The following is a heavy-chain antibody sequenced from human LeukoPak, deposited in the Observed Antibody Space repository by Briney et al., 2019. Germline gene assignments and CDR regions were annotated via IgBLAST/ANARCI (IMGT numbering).Heavy chain of an antibody. CDR2: INPSGGST. V-gene: IGHV1-46*01. CDR3: ARDQEAFDY. Sequence: ASVKVSCKAFGYIFASYYMHWVRQAPGQGLEWMGIINPSGGSTSYAQKFQGRVTVTRDTSTSTVHMELSGLRSEDTAVYYCARDQEAFDYWGQGTLVTVSS. J-gene: IGHJ4*02. CDR1: GYIFASYY.